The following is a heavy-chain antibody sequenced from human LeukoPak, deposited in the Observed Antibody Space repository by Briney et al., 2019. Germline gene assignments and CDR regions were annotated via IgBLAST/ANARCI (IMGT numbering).Heavy chain of an antibody. J-gene: IGHJ4*02. Sequence: PGGSLRLSCAASGFTFSSHEMNWVRQAPGKGLEWVSSISSSGSTIYYADSVKGRFTISRDNAKNSLYLQMNSLRAEDTAVYYCASGYCSGGSCYRRDYWGQGTLVTVSS. D-gene: IGHD2-15*01. CDR1: GFTFSSHE. CDR3: ASGYCSGGSCYRRDY. V-gene: IGHV3-48*03. CDR2: ISSSGSTI.